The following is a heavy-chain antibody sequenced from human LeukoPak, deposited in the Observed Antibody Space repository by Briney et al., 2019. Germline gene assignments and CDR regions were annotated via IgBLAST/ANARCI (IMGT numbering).Heavy chain of an antibody. CDR2: IIHSGST. D-gene: IGHD4/OR15-4a*01. J-gene: IGHJ4*02. Sequence: PSETLSLTCAVYGGSFSSYPWTWIRQPPEKGLEWIGQIIHSGSTKYNPSLNGRVTMSVDTSKNQFSLKLTSVTAADTAVYYCARGAPGYWGQGTLVTVSS. CDR1: GGSFSSYP. CDR3: ARGAPGY. V-gene: IGHV4-34*12.